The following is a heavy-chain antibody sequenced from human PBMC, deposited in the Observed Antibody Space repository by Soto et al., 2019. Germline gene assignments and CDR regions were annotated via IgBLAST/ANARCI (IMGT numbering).Heavy chain of an antibody. Sequence: QVQLQQWGAGPLRPLETLSLTCGVSGGSFSGYYCAWIRQPPGKGLAWIGEINDRGPINYNPSLKSPVSISVDTPKNHHSLHLRSVTAADTAVYSGARDSHDMLTGPPWVWYFDLWGRGTLVTVSS. CDR2: INDRGPI. V-gene: IGHV4-34*01. D-gene: IGHD3-9*01. J-gene: IGHJ2*01. CDR3: ARDSHDMLTGPPWVWYFDL. CDR1: GGSFSGYY.